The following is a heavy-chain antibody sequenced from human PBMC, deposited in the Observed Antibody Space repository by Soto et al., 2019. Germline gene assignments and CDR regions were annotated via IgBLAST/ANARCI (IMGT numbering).Heavy chain of an antibody. D-gene: IGHD3-10*01. V-gene: IGHV3-66*01. CDR2: IYSGGTT. CDR3: ASGASGNYR. J-gene: IGHJ4*02. CDR1: GFTVSSNY. Sequence: EVQLVESGGGLVQPGGSLRLSCAASGFTVSSNYMTWVRQAPGKGLEWVSNIYSGGTTSYADSVKGRFTISRDNSKNTLFRQMNSLSDDDTAVYYCASGASGNYRWGQGTLVTVSS.